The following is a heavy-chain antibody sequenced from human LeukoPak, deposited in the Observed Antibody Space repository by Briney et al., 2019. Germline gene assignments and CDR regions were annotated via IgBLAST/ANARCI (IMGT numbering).Heavy chain of an antibody. CDR2: INPSTGGT. CDR3: ARDNDLRPIVGATTFPNEFDY. V-gene: IGHV1-2*06. Sequence: ASVKVSCKPSGYTLTGYYLHWVRQAPGQGLEWMGRINPSTGGTNYAQDSQGRVTMTRDASISTAYMELSRLTSDDTAVYYCARDNDLRPIVGATTFPNEFDYWGQGTLVTVSS. J-gene: IGHJ4*02. CDR1: GYTLTGYY. D-gene: IGHD1-26*01.